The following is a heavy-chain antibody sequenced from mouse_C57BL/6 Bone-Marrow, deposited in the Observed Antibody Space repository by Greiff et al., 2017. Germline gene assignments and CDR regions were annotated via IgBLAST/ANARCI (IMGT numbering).Heavy chain of an antibody. J-gene: IGHJ2*01. V-gene: IGHV1-50*01. D-gene: IGHD1-1*01. CDR3: ARYYGSRKFDY. CDR1: GYTFTSYW. CDR2: IDPSDSFT. Sequence: QVQLQQPGAELVKPGASVKLSCKASGYTFTSYWMQWVKQRPGQGLEWIGEIDPSDSFTNYNQKFKGKATLTVDTSSSTAYMQLSSLTSEDSAVYYCARYYGSRKFDYWGKGTTRTVSS.